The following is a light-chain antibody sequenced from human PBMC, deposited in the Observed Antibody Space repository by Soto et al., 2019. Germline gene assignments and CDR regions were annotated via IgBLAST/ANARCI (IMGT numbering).Light chain of an antibody. Sequence: EIVMTQSPATLSVSPGERATLSCRASQSVSANLAWYQHKPGQAPRLLIYGASNRATGIPDRFSGSGSGTDFTLTISRLEPEDFAVYYCQQYGSSLITFGQGTRLEIK. V-gene: IGKV3-20*01. CDR1: QSVSAN. J-gene: IGKJ5*01. CDR2: GAS. CDR3: QQYGSSLIT.